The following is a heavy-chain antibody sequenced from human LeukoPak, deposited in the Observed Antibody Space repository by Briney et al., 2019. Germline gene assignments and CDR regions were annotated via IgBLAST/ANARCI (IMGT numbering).Heavy chain of an antibody. J-gene: IGHJ4*02. CDR1: GFTFSSFA. D-gene: IGHD2-2*03. CDR3: AREELDIVVVPAAFYYFDY. Sequence: GGSLRLSCAAPGFTFSSFAMSWVRQAPGKGLEWVSEMTYSDDSIDYADSVEGRFTISRDNAKNSLYLQMNSLRAEDTALYYCAREELDIVVVPAAFYYFDYWGQGTLVTVSS. CDR2: MTYSDDSI. V-gene: IGHV3-23*01.